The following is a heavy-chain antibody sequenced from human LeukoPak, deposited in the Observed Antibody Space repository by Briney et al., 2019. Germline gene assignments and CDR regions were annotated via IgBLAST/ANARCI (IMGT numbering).Heavy chain of an antibody. J-gene: IGHJ6*02. D-gene: IGHD3-10*01. CDR2: TSKSGGTT. Sequence: GESLRLSCAASGFTFSTYSMHWVRKAPRKGLEYVSTTSKSGGTTYYANSVKGRFTCSRDNSKNTLYLQMGSLRAEDMAVYYCARDDYSASGSYYGMDVWGQGTTVTVSS. CDR3: ARDDYSASGSYYGMDV. CDR1: GFTFSTYS. V-gene: IGHV3-64*01.